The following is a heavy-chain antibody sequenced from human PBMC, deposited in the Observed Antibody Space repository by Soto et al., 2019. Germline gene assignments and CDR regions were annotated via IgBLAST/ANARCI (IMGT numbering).Heavy chain of an antibody. J-gene: IGHJ4*02. V-gene: IGHV1-24*01. CDR1: GYTLTELS. CDR3: ATDLFPDYYDSSGPRDY. CDR2: FDPEDGET. D-gene: IGHD3-22*01. Sequence: GASVKVSFKVSGYTLTELSMHWVRQAPGKGLEWMGGFDPEDGETIYAQKFQGRVTMTEDTSTDTAYMELSSLRSEDTAVYYCATDLFPDYYDSSGPRDYWGQGTLVTVSS.